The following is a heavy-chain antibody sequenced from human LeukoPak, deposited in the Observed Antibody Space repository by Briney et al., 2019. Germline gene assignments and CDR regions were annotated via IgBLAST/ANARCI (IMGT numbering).Heavy chain of an antibody. V-gene: IGHV4-39*01. CDR3: ASLSGVVVPAAIPTYYYYMDV. CDR2: IYYSGST. D-gene: IGHD2-2*02. J-gene: IGHJ6*03. Sequence: SETLSLNCTVSGGSISSSSYYWGWIRQPPGKGLEWIGSIYYSGSTYYNPSLKSRVTISVDTSKNQFSLKLSSVTAADTAVYYCASLSGVVVPAAIPTYYYYMDVWGKGTTVTVSS. CDR1: GGSISSSSYY.